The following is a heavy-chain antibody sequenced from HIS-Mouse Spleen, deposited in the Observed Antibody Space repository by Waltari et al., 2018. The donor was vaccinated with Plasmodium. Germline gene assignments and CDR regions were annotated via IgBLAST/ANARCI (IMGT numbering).Heavy chain of an antibody. CDR2: INHSGST. V-gene: IGHV4-34*01. Sequence: QVQLQQWGAGLLKPSETLSLTCAVHGGSFSGYYLRWIRPPPGKGLEGSWEINHSGSTNDNPSLKSRVTISGDTSKNQFSLKLSSVTAADTAVYYCARGVGYCSGGSCDHYFDYWGQGTLVTVSS. J-gene: IGHJ4*02. CDR3: ARGVGYCSGGSCDHYFDY. D-gene: IGHD2-15*01. CDR1: GGSFSGYY.